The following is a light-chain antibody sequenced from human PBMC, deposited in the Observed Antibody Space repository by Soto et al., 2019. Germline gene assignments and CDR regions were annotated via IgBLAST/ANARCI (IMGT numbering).Light chain of an antibody. CDR1: QSVSSY. Sequence: EIVLTQSPATLSLSPGERATLSCRASQSVSSYLAWYQQKPGQAPRLLIYDASNTATGIPARFSGSGSGTDFTLTINSLEPEDFAVYYCQQRSSNWPPVTFGQGTRLEIK. CDR2: DAS. CDR3: QQRSSNWPPVT. J-gene: IGKJ5*01. V-gene: IGKV3-11*01.